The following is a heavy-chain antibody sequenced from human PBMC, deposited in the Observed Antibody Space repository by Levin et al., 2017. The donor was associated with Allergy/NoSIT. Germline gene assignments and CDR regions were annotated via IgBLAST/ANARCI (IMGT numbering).Heavy chain of an antibody. Sequence: GGSLRLSCAASGFTFSDYYMTYIRQAPGKGLEWVSYISNSGGTTSYADSVKGRFTISRDNAKNSLYLQMNSLGAEDTAMYYCARLTSGNAFDSWGQGTMVTVSS. V-gene: IGHV3-11*01. CDR1: GFTFSDYY. J-gene: IGHJ3*02. CDR2: ISNSGGTT. D-gene: IGHD3-10*01. CDR3: ARLTSGNAFDS.